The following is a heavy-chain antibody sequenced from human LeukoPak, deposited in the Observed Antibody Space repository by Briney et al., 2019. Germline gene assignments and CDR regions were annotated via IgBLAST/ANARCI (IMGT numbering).Heavy chain of an antibody. CDR3: AKEVEVTIFGVVLNLDY. CDR2: ISGSGGST. Sequence: SGGSLRLSCAASGFTFSSYAMSWVRQAPGKGLEWVSAISGSGGSTYYADSVKGRFTISRDNSKNTLYLQMNSLRAEDTAVYYCAKEVEVTIFGVVLNLDYWGQGTLVTVSS. D-gene: IGHD3-3*01. CDR1: GFTFSSYA. V-gene: IGHV3-23*01. J-gene: IGHJ4*02.